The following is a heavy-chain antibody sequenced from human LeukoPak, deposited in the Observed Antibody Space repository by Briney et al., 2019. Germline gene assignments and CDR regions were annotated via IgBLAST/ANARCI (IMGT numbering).Heavy chain of an antibody. Sequence: GGSLRLSCEASGFTFSSYWMHWVRQVPGKGLVWVSRINGESSTTYADSVKGRFTISRDNAKNTLYLQMNSLRAEDTAVYYCARRNSGSSSFDYWGQGTLVTV. CDR2: INGESST. CDR3: ARRNSGSSSFDY. V-gene: IGHV3-74*01. J-gene: IGHJ4*02. CDR1: GFTFSSYW. D-gene: IGHD1-26*01.